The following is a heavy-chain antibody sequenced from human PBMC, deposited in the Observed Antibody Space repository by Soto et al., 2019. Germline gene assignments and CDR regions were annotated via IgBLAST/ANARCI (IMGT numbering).Heavy chain of an antibody. D-gene: IGHD2-2*01. J-gene: IGHJ3*02. CDR3: TTGPVLGYCSSTSCPDDAFDI. V-gene: IGHV3-15*01. CDR2: IKSKTDGGTT. Sequence: PGGSLRLSCASSGFTFSNAWMSLVRQAPGKGLEWVGRIKSKTDGGTTDYAAPVKGRFTISRDDSKNTLYLQMNSLKTEDTAVYYCTTGPVLGYCSSTSCPDDAFDIWGQGTMVTVSS. CDR1: GFTFSNAW.